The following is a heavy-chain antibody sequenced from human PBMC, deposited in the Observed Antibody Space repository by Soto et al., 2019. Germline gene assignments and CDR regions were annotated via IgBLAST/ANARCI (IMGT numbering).Heavy chain of an antibody. CDR2: IYYSGST. V-gene: IGHV4-38-2*01. Sequence: PSETLSLTCAVSGYSISSGYYWGWIRQPPGKGLEWIGYIYYSGSTYYSPSLKSRLSISLDTSKNQFSLRLSSVTAADTAMYYCARARLRAVYAFDIWGQGTMVTVSS. J-gene: IGHJ3*02. CDR1: GYSISSGYY. CDR3: ARARLRAVYAFDI. D-gene: IGHD5-12*01.